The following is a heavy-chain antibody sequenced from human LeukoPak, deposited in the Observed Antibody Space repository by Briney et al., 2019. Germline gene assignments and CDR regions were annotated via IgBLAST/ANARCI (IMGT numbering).Heavy chain of an antibody. CDR3: AGTTMTTVTTYYYYGMDV. D-gene: IGHD4-17*01. J-gene: IGHJ6*02. V-gene: IGHV3-48*03. CDR1: GFTFSTYE. CDR2: VSSSGSTI. Sequence: GGSLRLSCAASGFTFSTYEMNWVRQAPGKGLEWVSYVSSSGSTIYYADSAKGRFTISRDNAKNSLYLQMNSLRAEDTAVYYCAGTTMTTVTTYYYYGMDVWGQGTTVTVSS.